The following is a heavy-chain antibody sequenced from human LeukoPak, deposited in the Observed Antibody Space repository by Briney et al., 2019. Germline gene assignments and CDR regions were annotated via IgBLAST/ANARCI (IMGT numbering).Heavy chain of an antibody. D-gene: IGHD3-16*02. V-gene: IGHV4-4*07. CDR3: ARDHDYVWGSYRYRYYFDY. CDR1: GGSISSYY. Sequence: SETLSLTCTVSGGSISSYYWSWIRQPAGKGLEWIGRIYTSGSTNYNPSLKSRVTMSVDTSKNQFSPKLSSVTAADTAVYYCARDHDYVWGSYRYRYYFDYWGQGTLVTVSS. J-gene: IGHJ4*02. CDR2: IYTSGST.